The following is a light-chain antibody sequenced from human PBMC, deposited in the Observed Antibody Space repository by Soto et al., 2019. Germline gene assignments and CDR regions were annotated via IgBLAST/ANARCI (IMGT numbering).Light chain of an antibody. J-gene: IGKJ5*01. CDR1: QSVSSSY. V-gene: IGKV3-20*01. CDR3: HHYSSWPPYT. CDR2: GAS. Sequence: EIVLTQSPGTLSLSPGERATLSCRASQSVSSSYLAWYQQKPGQAPRLLIYGASTRATGIPARFSGSGSGTEFTLTISSLQSEDFAVYYCHHYSSWPPYTFGQGTRLEIK.